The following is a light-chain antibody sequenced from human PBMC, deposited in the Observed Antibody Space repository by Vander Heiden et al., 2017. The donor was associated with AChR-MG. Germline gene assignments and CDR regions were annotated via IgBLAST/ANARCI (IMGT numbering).Light chain of an antibody. CDR2: EVS. J-gene: IGLJ3*02. CDR1: SSDVGYDNY. V-gene: IGLV2-14*03. Sequence: SALTQPASRSGSPGQSITSSCTGTSSDVGYDNYVSWYQQHPAKAPKLMIFEVSKRPSGVSNRFSGSKSGNTASLTISELQAEDEADYYCSSYTGSWVFGGGTKLTVL. CDR3: SSYTGSWV.